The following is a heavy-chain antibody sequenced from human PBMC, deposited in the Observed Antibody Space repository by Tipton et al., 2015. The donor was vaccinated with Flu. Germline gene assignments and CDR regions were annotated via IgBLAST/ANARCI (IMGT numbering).Heavy chain of an antibody. V-gene: IGHV4-38-2*02. D-gene: IGHD1-1*01. J-gene: IGHJ4*02. CDR3: AGDSNINWFFD. CDR1: GFSSTTAYY. CDR2: IYQAGST. Sequence: TLSLTCSVSGFSSTTAYYWAWIRQPPGKGLEWIGTIYQAGSTYYNPSLKSRVTISVDTTRSQFSLKLYSLTAADTAVYYCAGDSNINWFFDWGQGTLVTVSS.